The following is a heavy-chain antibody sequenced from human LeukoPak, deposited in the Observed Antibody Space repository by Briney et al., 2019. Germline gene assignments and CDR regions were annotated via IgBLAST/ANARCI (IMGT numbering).Heavy chain of an antibody. CDR2: INHSGST. Sequence: SETLSLTCAVSGGSFSGYYWSWIRQPPGKRLEWIGEINHSGSTNYNPSLKSRVTISVDTSKNQLSLKLSSVTAADTAVYYCARGSPYSSGWYGAWGQGTLVTVSS. CDR3: ARGSPYSSGWYGA. V-gene: IGHV4-34*01. D-gene: IGHD6-19*01. J-gene: IGHJ5*02. CDR1: GGSFSGYY.